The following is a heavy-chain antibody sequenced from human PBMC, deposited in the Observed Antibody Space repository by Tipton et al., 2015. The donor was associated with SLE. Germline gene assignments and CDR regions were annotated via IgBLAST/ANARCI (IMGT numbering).Heavy chain of an antibody. D-gene: IGHD1-20*01. CDR2: IGGTGGDI. CDR1: GFIFSDYA. V-gene: IGHV3-23*01. CDR3: AKDLRSYNSRWDAFDI. J-gene: IGHJ3*02. Sequence: SLRPSCAASGFIFSDYAMTWVRQAPGKGLEWVSSIGGTGGDIHYADSVKGRFTISRDNSKDALYLQMNTLRADDTAIYYCAKDLRSYNSRWDAFDIWGQGTMVTVSS.